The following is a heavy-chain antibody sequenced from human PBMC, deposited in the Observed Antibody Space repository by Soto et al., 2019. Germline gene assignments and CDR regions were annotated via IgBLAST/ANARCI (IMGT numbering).Heavy chain of an antibody. CDR3: AKDPIVATIFSSSYGMDV. J-gene: IGHJ6*02. CDR1: GFTFSSYA. CDR2: ISGSGSST. V-gene: IGHV3-23*01. D-gene: IGHD5-12*01. Sequence: GGSLRLSCAASGFTFSSYAMSWVRQAPGKGLEWVSAISGSGSSTYYADSVKGRFTISRDNAKNSLYLQMNSLRAEDTAVYYCAKDPIVATIFSSSYGMDVWGQGTTVTVSS.